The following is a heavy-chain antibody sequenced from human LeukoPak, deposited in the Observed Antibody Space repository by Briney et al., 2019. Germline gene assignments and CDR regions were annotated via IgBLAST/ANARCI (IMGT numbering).Heavy chain of an antibody. D-gene: IGHD2-2*01. CDR1: GFTFSSYG. CDR3: AKEERDYCSSTSCPPGA. J-gene: IGHJ5*02. V-gene: IGHV3-33*06. CDR2: IWYDGSNK. Sequence: GGSLRLSCAASGFTFSSYGMRWVRQAPGKGLEWVAVIWYDGSNKYYADSVKGRFTISRDNSKNTLYLQMNSLRAEDTAVYYCAKEERDYCSSTSCPPGAWGQGTLVTVSS.